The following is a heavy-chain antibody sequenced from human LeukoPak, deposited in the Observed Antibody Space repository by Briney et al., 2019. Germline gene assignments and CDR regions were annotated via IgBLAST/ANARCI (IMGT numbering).Heavy chain of an antibody. CDR1: GFTFGSYA. Sequence: PGGSLRLSCAASGFTFGSYAMSWVRQAPGWGLEWVSSLSPSGASIYYADSVKGRFSISRDNSKNTLYLQMNNLRAEDTALYYCAAGPYGGNTPFDYWGQGTLVTISS. J-gene: IGHJ4*02. V-gene: IGHV3-23*01. D-gene: IGHD4-23*01. CDR2: LSPSGASI. CDR3: AAGPYGGNTPFDY.